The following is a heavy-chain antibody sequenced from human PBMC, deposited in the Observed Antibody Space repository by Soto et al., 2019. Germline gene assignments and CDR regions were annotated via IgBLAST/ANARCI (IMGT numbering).Heavy chain of an antibody. J-gene: IGHJ4*02. CDR1: GFAFSSYG. CDR3: AKEPRPAYCGGDCKIWYGY. V-gene: IGHV3-30*18. Sequence: QPGGSLRLSCAASGFAFSSYGMHWVRQSPGKGLEWVAVISYDGSNKYYADSVKGRFTISRDNSKNTLYLQMNSLRAEDTAVYYCAKEPRPAYCGGDCKIWYGYWGQGTLVPVS. CDR2: ISYDGSNK. D-gene: IGHD2-21*02.